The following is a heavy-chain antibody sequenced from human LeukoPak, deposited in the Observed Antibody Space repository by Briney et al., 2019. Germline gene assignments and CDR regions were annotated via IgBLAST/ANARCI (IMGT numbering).Heavy chain of an antibody. D-gene: IGHD3-9*01. CDR1: GGSISSYY. Sequence: SETLSLTCTVSGGSISSYYWSWIRQPSGKELEWIGYIYYSGSTNYNLSLKSRVTISVDTSKNQFSLKLSSVTAADTAVYYCARASTYDIFSSGSFDYWGQGTLVTVSS. J-gene: IGHJ4*02. CDR2: IYYSGST. CDR3: ARASTYDIFSSGSFDY. V-gene: IGHV4-59*01.